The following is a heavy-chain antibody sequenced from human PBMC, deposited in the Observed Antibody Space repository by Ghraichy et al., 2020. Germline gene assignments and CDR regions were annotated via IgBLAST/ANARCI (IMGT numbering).Heavy chain of an antibody. CDR3: AKGSSGPNTASNY. J-gene: IGHJ4*02. CDR2: IGRSGGST. V-gene: IGHV3-23*01. Sequence: GGSLRLSCAASGFTFSSYAMSWVRQAPGKGLEWVSVIGRSGGSTYYADSVKGRFAISRDNSKNTLYLQMNSLRAEDTAVYYCAKGSSGPNTASNYWGQGTLVTVSS. CDR1: GFTFSSYA. D-gene: IGHD5-18*01.